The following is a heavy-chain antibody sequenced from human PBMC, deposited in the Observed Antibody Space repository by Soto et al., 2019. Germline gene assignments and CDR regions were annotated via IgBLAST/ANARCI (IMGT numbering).Heavy chain of an antibody. CDR1: GGTFSSYA. J-gene: IGHJ5*02. D-gene: IGHD2-2*01. CDR2: IIPIFGTA. Sequence: SVKVSCKASGGTFSSYAISWVRQAPGQGLEWMGGIIPIFGTANYAQKFQGRVTITADESTSTAYMELSSLRSEDTAAYYRARDVVVPAAMSQAGWFDPWGQGTLVTVSS. CDR3: ARDVVVPAAMSQAGWFDP. V-gene: IGHV1-69*13.